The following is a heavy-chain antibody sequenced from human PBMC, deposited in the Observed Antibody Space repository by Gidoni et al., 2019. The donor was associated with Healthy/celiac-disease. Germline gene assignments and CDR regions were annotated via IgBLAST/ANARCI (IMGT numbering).Heavy chain of an antibody. D-gene: IGHD4-17*01. Sequence: QVQLVQSGAEVKKPGSPVKVSCKASGGTFSSYAISWVRQAPGQGLEWMGGIIPIFGTANYAQKFQGRVTITADESTSTAYMELSSLRSEDTAVYYCARDAVGHDYGDYVGGINYYYGMDVWGQGTTVTVSS. CDR2: IIPIFGTA. J-gene: IGHJ6*02. CDR3: ARDAVGHDYGDYVGGINYYYGMDV. V-gene: IGHV1-69*01. CDR1: GGTFSSYA.